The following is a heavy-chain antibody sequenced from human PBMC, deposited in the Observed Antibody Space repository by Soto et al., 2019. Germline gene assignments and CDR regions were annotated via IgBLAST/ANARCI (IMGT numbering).Heavy chain of an antibody. J-gene: IGHJ6*02. CDR1: GFTFSSYG. D-gene: IGHD3-10*01. CDR2: IWYDGSNK. V-gene: IGHV3-33*01. Sequence: QAGGSLRLSCAASGFTFSSYGMHWVRQAPGKGLEWVAVIWYDGSNKYYADSVKGRFTISRDNSKNTLYLQMNSLRAEDTAVYYCAREEGRTMVRGVSYGMDVWGQGTTVTVSS. CDR3: AREEGRTMVRGVSYGMDV.